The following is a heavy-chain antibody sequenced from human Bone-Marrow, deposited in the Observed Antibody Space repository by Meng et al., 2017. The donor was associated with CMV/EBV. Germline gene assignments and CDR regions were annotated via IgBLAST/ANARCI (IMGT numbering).Heavy chain of an antibody. CDR3: VRLRCGATTCQGRDPLDY. CDR2: IIPIFGTA. V-gene: IGHV1-69*06. D-gene: IGHD2-21*01. CDR1: GGTFSSYA. Sequence: SVKVSCKASGGTFSSYAISWVRQAPGQGLEWMGGIIPIFGTANYAQKLLGRITITADTSTTTAYMELKNLTSDDTGVYYCVRLRCGATTCQGRDPLDYWGQGALVTVSS. J-gene: IGHJ4*02.